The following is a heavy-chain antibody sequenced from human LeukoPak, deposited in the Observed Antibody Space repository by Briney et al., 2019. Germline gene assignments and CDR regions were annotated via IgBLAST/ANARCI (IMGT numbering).Heavy chain of an antibody. V-gene: IGHV4-4*07. Sequence: PSETLSLTSTVSGGSISSYYWSWIRQPAGKGLEWIGRIYTSGSTNYNPSLKSRVTISVDKSKNQFSLKLSSVTAADTAVYYCARAADTNYYYYMDVWGKGTTVTVSS. D-gene: IGHD3-3*01. CDR2: IYTSGST. J-gene: IGHJ6*03. CDR3: ARAADTNYYYYMDV. CDR1: GGSISSYY.